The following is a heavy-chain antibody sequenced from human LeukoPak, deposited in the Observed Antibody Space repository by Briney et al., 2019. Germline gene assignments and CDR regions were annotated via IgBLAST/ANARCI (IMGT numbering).Heavy chain of an antibody. D-gene: IGHD3-16*01. CDR3: ARVPHYDYVWGSYNYFDY. J-gene: IGHJ4*02. CDR2: IYYSGST. V-gene: IGHV4-31*03. Sequence: SETLSLTCTVSGGSISSGGYYWSWIRQHPGKGLEWIGNIYYSGSTYYNPSLKSRVTISVDTSKNQFSLKLSSVTAADTAVYYCARVPHYDYVWGSYNYFDYWGQGTLVTVSS. CDR1: GGSISSGGYY.